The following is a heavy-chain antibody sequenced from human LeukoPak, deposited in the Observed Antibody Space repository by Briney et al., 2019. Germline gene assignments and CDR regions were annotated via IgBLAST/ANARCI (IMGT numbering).Heavy chain of an antibody. Sequence: SGTLSLTCVVSGGSISSGNWWSWVRQSPAKGLEWIGDIFHSGATTYNPSLKSRVTISVDTSKNQFSLKLSSVTAADTAVYYCARDGGPNYYYYYMDVWGKGTTVTVSS. J-gene: IGHJ6*03. CDR3: ARDGGPNYYYYYMDV. CDR1: GGSISSGNW. V-gene: IGHV4-4*02. CDR2: IFHSGAT. D-gene: IGHD3-16*01.